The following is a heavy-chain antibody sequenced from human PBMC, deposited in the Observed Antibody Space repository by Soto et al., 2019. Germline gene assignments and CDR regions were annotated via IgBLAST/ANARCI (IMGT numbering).Heavy chain of an antibody. CDR3: ARGAVADYSRVFDY. CDR2: TYYRSKWYK. Sequence: SKTLSLTCAISGDSVSSNSAAWNWIRQSPSRGLEWLGRTYYRSKWYKDYEVSVKSRITINLDTSKNQFSLQLNSVTPEDTAVYYCARGAVADYSRVFDYWGQGTLVTVSS. D-gene: IGHD6-19*01. V-gene: IGHV6-1*01. CDR1: GDSVSSNSAA. J-gene: IGHJ4*02.